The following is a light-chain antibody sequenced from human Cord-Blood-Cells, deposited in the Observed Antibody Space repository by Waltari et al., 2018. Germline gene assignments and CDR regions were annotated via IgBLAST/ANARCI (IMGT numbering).Light chain of an antibody. CDR3: QVWDSSSDQYV. V-gene: IGLV3-21*03. J-gene: IGLJ1*01. Sequence: SYVLTQPPSVSVAPGKTARITCGGNNIGSQSVHWYQQTPGKAPVLVVYDDSDRPSGFPERFSGSNSGNTATLTISRVEAGDEADYYCQVWDSSSDQYVFGTGTKVTVL. CDR2: DDS. CDR1: NIGSQS.